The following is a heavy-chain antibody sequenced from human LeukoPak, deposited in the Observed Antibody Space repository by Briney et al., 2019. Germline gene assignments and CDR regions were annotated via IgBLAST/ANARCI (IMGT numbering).Heavy chain of an antibody. V-gene: IGHV3-7*03. CDR1: GFTFSSYW. CDR3: ATGAGCGY. D-gene: IGHD6-19*01. J-gene: IGHJ4*02. CDR2: IKQDGSER. Sequence: GVYLRLSCAASGFTFSSYWMTWHRQAPGKGLEWVANIKQDGSERNYVDSVKVRFTISRDNAKNSLYLQMNTLRDEDTAVYYCATGAGCGYWGQETLVTVSS.